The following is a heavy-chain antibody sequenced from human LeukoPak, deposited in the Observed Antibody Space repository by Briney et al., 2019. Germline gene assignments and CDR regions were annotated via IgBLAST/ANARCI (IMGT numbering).Heavy chain of an antibody. J-gene: IGHJ6*04. CDR1: GGTFSSYA. V-gene: IGHV1-69*13. D-gene: IGHD3-10*01. CDR3: ARKTMVRGGEYYYGMDV. Sequence: SVKVSCKASGGTFSSYAISWVRQAPGQGLEWMGAIIPIFGTANYAQKFQGRVTITADESTSTAYMELSSLRSEDTAVYYCARKTMVRGGEYYYGMDVWGKGTTVTVSS. CDR2: IIPIFGTA.